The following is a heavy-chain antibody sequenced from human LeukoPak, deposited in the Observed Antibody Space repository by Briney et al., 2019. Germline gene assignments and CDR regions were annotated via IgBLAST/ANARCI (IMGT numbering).Heavy chain of an antibody. J-gene: IGHJ3*02. CDR3: ARHLRTYYYDSSGYYDAFDI. CDR2: IYPGDSDT. CDR1: GYSFTSYW. D-gene: IGHD3-22*01. V-gene: IGHV5-51*01. Sequence: GESLKISCKGSGYSFTSYWIGWVRQMPGKGLEWMGIIYPGDSDTRYSPSFQGQATISADKSISTAYLQWSSLKASDTAMYYCARHLRTYYYDSSGYYDAFDIWGQGTMVTVSS.